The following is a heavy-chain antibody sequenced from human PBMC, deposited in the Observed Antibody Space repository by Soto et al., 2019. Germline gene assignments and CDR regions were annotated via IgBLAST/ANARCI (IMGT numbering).Heavy chain of an antibody. D-gene: IGHD6-13*01. J-gene: IGHJ6*02. V-gene: IGHV3-48*01. CDR2: IRSSGSPI. Sequence: GGSLRLSCAASGFNFSIYSMNWVRQAPGKGLEWLSYIRSSGSPIFYADSVKGRFTISRENAKNSLYLQMNSLRAGDTAVYYCARVWGKPGIAAVAPWASDYGMDVWGQGTTVTVSS. CDR3: ARVWGKPGIAAVAPWASDYGMDV. CDR1: GFNFSIYS.